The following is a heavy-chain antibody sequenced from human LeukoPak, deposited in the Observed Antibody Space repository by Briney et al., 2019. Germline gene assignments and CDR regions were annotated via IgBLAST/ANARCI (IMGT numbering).Heavy chain of an antibody. Sequence: GRSLRLSCAASGFTFDDYAMHWVRQAPGKGLEWVSGISWNSGSIGYADSVKGRFTISRDNAKNSLYLQMNSLRAEDTALYYCAKDMRSSWFDGMDVWGQGTTVTVSS. J-gene: IGHJ6*02. V-gene: IGHV3-9*01. CDR2: ISWNSGSI. CDR3: AKDMRSSWFDGMDV. D-gene: IGHD6-13*01. CDR1: GFTFDDYA.